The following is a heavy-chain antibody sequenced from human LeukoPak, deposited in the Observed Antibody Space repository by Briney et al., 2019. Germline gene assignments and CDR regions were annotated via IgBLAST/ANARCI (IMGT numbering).Heavy chain of an antibody. CDR3: ASPIGGSSNFDY. Sequence: APVKVSCKASGYTFTSYYMHWVRQAPGQGLEWMGIINPSGGSTTYAQKFQGRVTMTRDMSTSTVYMELSSLRSEDTAVYYCASPIGGSSNFDYWGQGTLVTVSS. J-gene: IGHJ4*02. CDR2: INPSGGST. CDR1: GYTFTSYY. D-gene: IGHD1-26*01. V-gene: IGHV1-46*01.